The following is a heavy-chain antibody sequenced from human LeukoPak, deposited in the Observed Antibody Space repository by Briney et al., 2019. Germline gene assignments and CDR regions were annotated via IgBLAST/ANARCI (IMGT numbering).Heavy chain of an antibody. CDR3: TKPGHDNWFDP. CDR1: GFTFSDYA. V-gene: IGHV3-73*01. J-gene: IGHJ5*02. Sequence: GGSLRLSCAASGFTFSDYAMNWVRQASGKGLEWVSRIRSKANTYSAASATWGKARSTITREDSKNTPILQMNSLKTEDPAVYYCTKPGHDNWFDPWGQGTLVTGSS. CDR2: IRSKANTYSA.